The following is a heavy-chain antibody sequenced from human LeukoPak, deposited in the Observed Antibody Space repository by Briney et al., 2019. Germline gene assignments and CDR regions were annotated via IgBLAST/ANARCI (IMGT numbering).Heavy chain of an antibody. CDR1: GFTFSSYA. V-gene: IGHV3-30-3*01. J-gene: IGHJ4*02. CDR2: ISYDGSNK. D-gene: IGHD3-22*01. Sequence: GGSLRLSCAASGFTFSSYAMHWVRQAPGKGLEWVAVISYDGSNKYYADSVKGRFTISRDNSKNTLYLQMNSLRAEDTAVYYCARDASGYYYDPSYYFDYWGPGNPGHRLL. CDR3: ARDASGYYYDPSYYFDY.